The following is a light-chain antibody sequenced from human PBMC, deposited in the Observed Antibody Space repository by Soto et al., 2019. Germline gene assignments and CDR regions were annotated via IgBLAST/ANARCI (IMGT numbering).Light chain of an antibody. CDR3: QSYDSSLSGYV. CDR1: SSNIGAGYD. CDR2: GNS. V-gene: IGLV1-40*01. Sequence: QSVLTQPPSVSGAPGQRCTISCTGSSSNIGAGYDVHWYQQLPGTAPKLLIYGNSNRPSGVPDRFSGSKSGTSASLAITGLQAEDEADYYCQSYDSSLSGYVFGTGTKLTVL. J-gene: IGLJ1*01.